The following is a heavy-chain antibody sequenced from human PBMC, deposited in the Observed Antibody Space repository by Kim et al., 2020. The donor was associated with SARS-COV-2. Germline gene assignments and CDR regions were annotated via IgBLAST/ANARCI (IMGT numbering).Heavy chain of an antibody. Sequence: GGSLRLSCAASGFTFSSYAMHWVRQAPGKGLEWVAVISYDGSNKYYADSVKGRFTISRDNSKNTLYLQMNSLRAEDTAVYYCARVCSPPRGIWAPFDYWGQGTLVTVSS. J-gene: IGHJ4*02. CDR1: GFTFSSYA. D-gene: IGHD3-10*02. CDR2: ISYDGSNK. V-gene: IGHV3-30*04. CDR3: ARVCSPPRGIWAPFDY.